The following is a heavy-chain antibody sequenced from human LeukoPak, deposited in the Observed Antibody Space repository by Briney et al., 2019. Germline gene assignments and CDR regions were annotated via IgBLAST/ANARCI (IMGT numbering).Heavy chain of an antibody. J-gene: IGHJ4*02. V-gene: IGHV4-61*03. CDR3: ARGYRNNWRFDY. D-gene: IGHD1-1*01. CDR2: ISYSGNT. Sequence: SETLSLTCTVSGVSARSDSNYWSWIRQPPGKGLEWIGYISYSGNTDYNPSLKSRVTMSLGTSKNDLSLKLDSVTAADTAVYYCARGYRNNWRFDYWGQGTLVTVSS. CDR1: GVSARSDSNY.